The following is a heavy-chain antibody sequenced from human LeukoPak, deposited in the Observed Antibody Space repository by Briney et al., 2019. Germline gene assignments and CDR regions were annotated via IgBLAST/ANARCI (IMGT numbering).Heavy chain of an antibody. CDR2: ISASGSN. J-gene: IGHJ4*02. V-gene: IGHV4-4*07. CDR1: GGPISSYY. D-gene: IGHD3-22*01. CDR3: ARDAKSYYDSSGYSEFDY. Sequence: KPSETLSLTCTVSGGPISSYYWSWIRQPAGKGLEWIGRISASGSNNYNPSLKSRVTLSVDTSKNQFSLRLSSVTAADTAVYYCARDAKSYYDSSGYSEFDYWGQGTLVTVSS.